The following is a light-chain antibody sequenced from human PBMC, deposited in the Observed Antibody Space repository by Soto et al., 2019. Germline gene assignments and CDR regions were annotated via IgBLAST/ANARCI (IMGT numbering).Light chain of an antibody. V-gene: IGKV1-5*03. CDR3: QQYKTYPLT. Sequence: DIQMTQSPSTLSASVGDRVTITCRASQSISVWLAWYQQKAGKAPNLLIYKASRLESGVPSRFSGGGSGTEFTLTISSLQPDDFATYYCQQYKTYPLTFGERGKV. J-gene: IGKJ1*01. CDR2: KAS. CDR1: QSISVW.